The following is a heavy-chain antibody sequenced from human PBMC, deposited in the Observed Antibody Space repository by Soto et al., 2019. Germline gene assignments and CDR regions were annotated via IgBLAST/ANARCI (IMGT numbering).Heavy chain of an antibody. CDR2: IWYDGSNK. CDR1: GFTFSSYG. J-gene: IGHJ4*02. V-gene: IGHV3-33*01. CDR3: ARESYGSGSFDY. Sequence: QVQLVESGGGVVQPGRSLRLSCAASGFTFSSYGMHWVRQAPGKGLEWVAVIWYDGSNKYYADSVKGRFTISRDNSKNTLYLQMNSPRAEDTAVYYCARESYGSGSFDYWGQGTLVTVSS. D-gene: IGHD3-10*01.